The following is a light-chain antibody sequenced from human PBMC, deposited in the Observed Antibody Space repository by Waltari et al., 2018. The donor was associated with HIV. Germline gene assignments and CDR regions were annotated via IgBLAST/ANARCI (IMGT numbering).Light chain of an antibody. CDR2: EDD. J-gene: IGLJ1*01. CDR1: SGSIGRNY. V-gene: IGLV6-57*01. CDR3: QSYDSNTRI. Sequence: FMLTQPRSASESPGKTVTISCTRSSGSIGRNYVQRYQQRPGSSPTTVISEDDQRPSGVPGRFSGSIDRSSNSASLTISGLMTEDEADYYCQSYDSNTRIFGTGTKVTVL.